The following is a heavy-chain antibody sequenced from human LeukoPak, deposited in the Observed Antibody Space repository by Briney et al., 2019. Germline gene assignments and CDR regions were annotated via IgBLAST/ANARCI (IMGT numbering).Heavy chain of an antibody. J-gene: IGHJ4*02. CDR3: ASSLVGVPAPFDY. V-gene: IGHV4-38-2*02. D-gene: IGHD1-26*01. Sequence: PSETLSLTCTVSGYSISSGYYWGWIRQPPGKGLEWIGSIYHSGSTYYNPSLKSRVTISVDTSKNQFSLKLSSVTAADTAVYYCASSLVGVPAPFDYWGQGTLVTVSS. CDR2: IYHSGST. CDR1: GYSISSGYY.